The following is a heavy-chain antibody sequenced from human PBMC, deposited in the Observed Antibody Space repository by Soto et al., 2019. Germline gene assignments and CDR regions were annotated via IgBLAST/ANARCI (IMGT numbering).Heavy chain of an antibody. CDR1: GGSFSTNE. Sequence: QVHLEQSGAEMKKPGTSVKISCKASGGSFSTNEIDWVRQAPGQGLEWMGRIFPNVGTADYAQKFRGRLTIIADESTSTVFMELSRLSPADTAVYFCARAHYSSRWGTFDNWGQGTQVAVSS. V-gene: IGHV1-69*01. CDR2: IFPNVGTA. CDR3: ARAHYSSRWGTFDN. D-gene: IGHD6-19*01. J-gene: IGHJ4*02.